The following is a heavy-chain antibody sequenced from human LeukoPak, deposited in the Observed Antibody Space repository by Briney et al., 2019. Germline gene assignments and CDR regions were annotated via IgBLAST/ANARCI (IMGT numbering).Heavy chain of an antibody. J-gene: IGHJ3*02. V-gene: IGHV1-69*13. D-gene: IGHD3-22*01. CDR2: IIPIFGTA. Sequence: RASVKVSCKASGYTFTGHYMHWVRQAPGQGLEWMGGIIPIFGTANYAQKFQGRVTITADESTSTAYMELSSLRSEDTAVYYCARESGKIRITMIVGGHDAFDIWGQGTMVTVSS. CDR3: ARESGKIRITMIVGGHDAFDI. CDR1: GYTFTGHY.